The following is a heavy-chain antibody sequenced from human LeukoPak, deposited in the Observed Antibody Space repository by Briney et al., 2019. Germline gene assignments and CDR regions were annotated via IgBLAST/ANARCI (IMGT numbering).Heavy chain of an antibody. CDR2: IYYSGST. D-gene: IGHD3-22*01. CDR3: ARAGKKHYYDSSGPGD. J-gene: IGHJ4*02. CDR1: GGSISSYY. Sequence: SETLSLTCTVSGGSISSYYWSWIRQHPGKGLEWIGYIYYSGSTYYNPSLKSRVTISVDTSKNQFSLKLSSVTAADTAVYYCARAGKKHYYDSSGPGDWGQGTLVTVSS. V-gene: IGHV4-59*06.